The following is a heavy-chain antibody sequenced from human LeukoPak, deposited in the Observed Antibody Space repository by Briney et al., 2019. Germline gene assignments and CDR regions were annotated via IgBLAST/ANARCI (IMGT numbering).Heavy chain of an antibody. CDR3: ASHRRSADGDPNLDVH. V-gene: IGHV3-48*01. J-gene: IGHJ4*02. D-gene: IGHD6-13*01. Sequence: RTGGSLRLSCAASGFTFSSYSMNWVRQAPGKGLEWLSYISYNGGTYYADSVQGRFTISRDNGKNSLFLQMNSLRAEDTAMYYCASHRRSADGDPNLDVHWGQGTLVTVSS. CDR1: GFTFSSYS. CDR2: ISYNGGT.